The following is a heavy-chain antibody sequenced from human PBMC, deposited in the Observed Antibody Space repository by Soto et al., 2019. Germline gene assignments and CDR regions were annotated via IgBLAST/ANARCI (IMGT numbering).Heavy chain of an antibody. CDR1: GGSISSGGYY. V-gene: IGHV4-39*01. D-gene: IGHD3-10*01. J-gene: IGHJ6*02. CDR2: IYYSGST. CDR3: ARRITMVRGVSRDYYYYGMDV. Sequence: SETLSLTCTVSGGSISSGGYYWSWIRQHPGKGLEWIGYIYYSGSTYYNPSLKSRVTISVDTSKNQFSLKLSSVTAADTAVYYCARRITMVRGVSRDYYYYGMDVWGQGTTVTVSS.